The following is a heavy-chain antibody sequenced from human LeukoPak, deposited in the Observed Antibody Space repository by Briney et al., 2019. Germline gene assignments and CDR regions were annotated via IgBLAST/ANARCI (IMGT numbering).Heavy chain of an antibody. V-gene: IGHV3-13*01. CDR3: ARENYDVWSGPVYYYYGMDV. J-gene: IGHJ6*02. CDR1: GFTFSSYD. CDR2: IGSAGDT. Sequence: GGSLRLSCVASGFTFSSYDMHWVRQATGKGLEWVSAIGSAGDTYYSDSVKGRFTISRDNAKNSLYLQMNSLRDEDTAVYYCARENYDVWSGPVYYYYGMDVWGQGTTVTVSS. D-gene: IGHD3-3*01.